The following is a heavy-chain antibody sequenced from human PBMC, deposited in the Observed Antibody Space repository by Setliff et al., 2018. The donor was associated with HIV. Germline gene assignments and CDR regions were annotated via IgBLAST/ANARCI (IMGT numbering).Heavy chain of an antibody. CDR2: IYTGGAT. CDR1: GVTVSKNY. CDR3: AKDHATSSWFTALLDY. D-gene: IGHD6-13*01. Sequence: PGGSLRLSCAASGVTVSKNYMSWVRQAPGKGLEWASVIYTGGATFYADSVKGRFTIPKDNSKNTLYLQMNSLRAEDTAVYYCAKDHATSSWFTALLDYWGQGALVTVSS. V-gene: IGHV3-53*01. J-gene: IGHJ4*02.